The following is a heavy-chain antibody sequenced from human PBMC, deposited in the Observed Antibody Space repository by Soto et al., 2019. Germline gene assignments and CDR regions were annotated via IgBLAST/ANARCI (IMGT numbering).Heavy chain of an antibody. CDR3: ARLSGSYNDRYFDY. CDR2: VYYNGNT. Sequence: SETLSLTCTVSGGSTSSSSYQWVWIRQPPGKGLEWIGNVYYNGNTYYNPSLKSRLTVSVDTSNNQFSLKVKSVTAADTAVYYCARLSGSYNDRYFDYWGQGTLVTVSS. CDR1: GGSTSSSSYQ. D-gene: IGHD1-26*01. V-gene: IGHV4-39*01. J-gene: IGHJ4*02.